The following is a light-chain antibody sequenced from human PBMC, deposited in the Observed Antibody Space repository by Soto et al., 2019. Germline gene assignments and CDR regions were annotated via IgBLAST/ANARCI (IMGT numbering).Light chain of an antibody. CDR3: QSYDASLTGYAV. CDR2: ETS. CDR1: SSSIGAGYD. J-gene: IGLJ2*01. V-gene: IGLV1-40*01. Sequence: VLTQPPSVSGAPGQRVTISCTGSSSSIGAGYDVHWYQQLPGTAPKLLIYETSSRPSGVPDRFSGSKSGTSASLAITGLQAEDEADYYCQSYDASLTGYAVFGGGTKVTVL.